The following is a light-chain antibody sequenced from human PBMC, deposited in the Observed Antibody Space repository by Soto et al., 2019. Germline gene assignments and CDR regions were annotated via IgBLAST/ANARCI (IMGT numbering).Light chain of an antibody. CDR2: DVR. CDR3: SSHTSGSTRV. J-gene: IGLJ1*01. Sequence: QSVVTQPASVSGSPGQSITISCTGTSSDVGGYNYVSWYQQHPGKAPKLLIYDVRSRPSGVSNRFSGSKSGNTASLTISGLQAEDEAEYYCSSHTSGSTRVFGSGTKVTVL. CDR1: SSDVGGYNY. V-gene: IGLV2-14*03.